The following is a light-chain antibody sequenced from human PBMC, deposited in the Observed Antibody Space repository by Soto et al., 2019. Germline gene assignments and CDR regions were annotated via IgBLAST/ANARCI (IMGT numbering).Light chain of an antibody. CDR3: SSYTSSSTLV. CDR2: EVS. J-gene: IGLJ2*01. V-gene: IGLV2-14*01. CDR1: SSDVGGYNY. Sequence: TQPASVSGSPGQSITISCTGSSSDVGGYNYVSWYQQHPGKAPKLMIYEVSNRPSGISNRLSGSKSGNTASLTLSGLQAEDEADYYCSSYTSSSTLVFGGGTKVTVL.